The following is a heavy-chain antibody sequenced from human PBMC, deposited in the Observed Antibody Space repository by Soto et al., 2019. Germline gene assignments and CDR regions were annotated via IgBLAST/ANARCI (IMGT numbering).Heavy chain of an antibody. CDR3: ARELSAYDSSGYYYNYYYYGMDV. D-gene: IGHD3-22*01. Sequence: ASVKVSCKASGYTFTSYGISWVRQAPGQGLEWMGWISAYNGNTNYAQKLQGRVTMTTDTSTSTAYMELRSLRSDDTAVYYCARELSAYDSSGYYYNYYYYGMDVWGQGTTVTVSS. V-gene: IGHV1-18*01. CDR2: ISAYNGNT. CDR1: GYTFTSYG. J-gene: IGHJ6*02.